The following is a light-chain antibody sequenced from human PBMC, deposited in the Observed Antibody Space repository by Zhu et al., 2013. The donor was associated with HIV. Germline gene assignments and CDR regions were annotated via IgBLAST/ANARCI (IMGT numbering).Light chain of an antibody. Sequence: SYELTQPPSVSVSPGQTASITCSGDKLGDKYVCWYQQKPGQSLCWSSMKITTDPQGSLSDSLAPTLGTRPTLTISGTLAMDEADYYCQAWDSSTLYVFGTGTKVTVL. CDR3: QAWDSSTLYV. CDR2: KIT. CDR1: KLGDKY. J-gene: IGLJ1*01. V-gene: IGLV3-1*01.